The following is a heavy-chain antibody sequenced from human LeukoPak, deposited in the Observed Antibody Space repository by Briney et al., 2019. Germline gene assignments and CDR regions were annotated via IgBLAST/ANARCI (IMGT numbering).Heavy chain of an antibody. Sequence: GGSLRLSCAASGFTFSSYAMSWVRQAPGKGLEWVSAISGSGGSTYYADSVKGRFTISRDNSKNTLYLQMNSLRAEDTAVYYCARAIGSYSRRGALDIWGQGTMVTVSS. J-gene: IGHJ3*02. CDR2: ISGSGGST. CDR3: ARAIGSYSRRGALDI. V-gene: IGHV3-23*01. CDR1: GFTFSSYA. D-gene: IGHD1-26*01.